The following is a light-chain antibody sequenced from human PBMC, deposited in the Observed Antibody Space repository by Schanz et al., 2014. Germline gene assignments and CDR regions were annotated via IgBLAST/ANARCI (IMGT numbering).Light chain of an antibody. J-gene: IGLJ2*01. CDR1: SNDVGGYNY. Sequence: QSALTQPRSVSGSPGQSVTISCTGTSNDVGGYNYVSWYQQHPGKAPKLMIYDVNKRPSGVPDRFSGSKSGNTASLTVSGLQAEDGADYYCSSYAGSNNLVFGGGTKLTVL. CDR2: DVN. V-gene: IGLV2-11*01. CDR3: SSYAGSNNLV.